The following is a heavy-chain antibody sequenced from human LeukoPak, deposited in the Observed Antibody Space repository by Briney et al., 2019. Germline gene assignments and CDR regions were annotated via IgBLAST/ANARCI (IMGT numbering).Heavy chain of an antibody. CDR1: GFTFSDYY. J-gene: IGHJ4*02. CDR3: VRDRGTYRPIDY. V-gene: IGHV3-11*01. Sequence: GGSLRLSCAASGFTFSDYYMSWIRQAPGKGLEWVSYISHRVSDVQYADSVKGRFTISRDNARNSLYLQMNSLRAEDTAIYYCVRDRGTYRPIDYWGQGTLVTVSS. CDR2: ISHRVSDV. D-gene: IGHD1-26*01.